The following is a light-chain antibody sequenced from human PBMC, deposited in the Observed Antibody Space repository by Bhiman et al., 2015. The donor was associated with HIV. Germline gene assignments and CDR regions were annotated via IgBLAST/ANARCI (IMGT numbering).Light chain of an antibody. CDR1: SSDVGDYNY. Sequence: QSALTQPASVSGSPGQSITISCTGTSSDVGDYNYVSWYQQHPGKAPKLLIYDVDKRPSGVPDRFSGSKFGNTASLTVSGLQPEDEAEYYCCSSTGSNSLYVFGTGTILSVL. CDR2: DVD. J-gene: IGLJ1*01. V-gene: IGLV2-8*01. CDR3: CSSTGSNSLYV.